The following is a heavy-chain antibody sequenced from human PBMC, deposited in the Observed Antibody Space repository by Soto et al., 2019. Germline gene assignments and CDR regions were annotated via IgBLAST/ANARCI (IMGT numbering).Heavy chain of an antibody. CDR3: ARGPLRNWFDP. D-gene: IGHD5-12*01. CDR1: GGTFSSYA. J-gene: IGHJ5*02. Sequence: VKVSCTASGGTFSSYAISWVRQAPGEGLEWMGGIIPINGNTNYAQKFQGRVTITKNTSASTAYMELSSLRSEDTAVYYCARGPLRNWFDPWGQGTLVTVSS. V-gene: IGHV1-69*05. CDR2: IIPINGNT.